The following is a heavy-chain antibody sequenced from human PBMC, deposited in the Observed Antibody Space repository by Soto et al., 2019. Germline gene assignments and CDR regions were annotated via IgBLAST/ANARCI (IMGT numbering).Heavy chain of an antibody. J-gene: IGHJ4*02. Sequence: ASVKVSCXXSGXTXTSXGXXXXXXAPGQGLEWMGWISAYNGNTNSAQKLQGRVTMTTDTSTSTAYMELRSLRSDDTAVYYCARSRVEGSSSDYDYWGQGTLVTVSS. D-gene: IGHD6-6*01. V-gene: IGHV1-18*01. CDR3: ARSRVEGSSSDYDY. CDR2: ISAYNGNT. CDR1: GXTXTSXG.